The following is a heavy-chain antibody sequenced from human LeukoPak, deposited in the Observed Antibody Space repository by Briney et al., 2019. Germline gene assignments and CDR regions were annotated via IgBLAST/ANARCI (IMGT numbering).Heavy chain of an antibody. D-gene: IGHD6-13*01. Sequence: SETLSLTCTVSGDSISSYYWGWIRQPPGKGLEWIGSIYYSGSTYYNPSLKSRVTISVDTSKNQFSLKLSSMTAADTAVYYCATLGQPGSSWYGGDYWGQGTLVTVSS. V-gene: IGHV4-39*07. CDR1: GDSISSYY. CDR2: IYYSGST. CDR3: ATLGQPGSSWYGGDY. J-gene: IGHJ4*02.